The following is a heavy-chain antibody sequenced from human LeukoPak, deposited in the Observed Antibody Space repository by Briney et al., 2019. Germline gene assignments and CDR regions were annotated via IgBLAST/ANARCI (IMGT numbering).Heavy chain of an antibody. CDR3: ARETGYSYGYGSYYGMDV. J-gene: IGHJ6*02. Sequence: PGGSLRLSCAASGFTFSSYSMNWVRQAPGKGLEWVSSISSSSSYIYYADSVKGRFTISRDNAKNSLYLQMNNLRAEDTAVYYCARETGYSYGYGSYYGMDVWGQGITVTVSS. V-gene: IGHV3-21*01. CDR2: ISSSSSYI. D-gene: IGHD5-18*01. CDR1: GFTFSSYS.